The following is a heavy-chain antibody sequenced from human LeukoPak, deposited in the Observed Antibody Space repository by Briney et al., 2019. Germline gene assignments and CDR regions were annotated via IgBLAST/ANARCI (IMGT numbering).Heavy chain of an antibody. J-gene: IGHJ4*02. CDR1: GYTFTGYY. Sequence: ASVKVSCKASGYTFTGYYMHWVRQAPGQGLEWMGWISAYNGNTNYAQKLQGRVTMTTDTSTSTAYMELRSLRSDDTAVYYCARGQVAKVVGLFDYWGQGTLVTVSS. CDR2: ISAYNGNT. D-gene: IGHD5-12*01. V-gene: IGHV1-18*04. CDR3: ARGQVAKVVGLFDY.